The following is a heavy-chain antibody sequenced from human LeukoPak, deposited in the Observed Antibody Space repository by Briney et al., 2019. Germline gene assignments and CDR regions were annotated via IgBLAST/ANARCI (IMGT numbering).Heavy chain of an antibody. CDR2: INPNSGGT. D-gene: IGHD3-16*02. Sequence: GASVKVSCKASGYTFTVYYMHWVRQAPGQGLEWMGWINPNSGGTNYAQKFQGRVTMTRDTSISTAYMELSRLRSDDTAVYYCARDRGLIMITFGGVIQYWGQGTLVTVSS. CDR3: ARDRGLIMITFGGVIQY. CDR1: GYTFTVYY. V-gene: IGHV1-2*02. J-gene: IGHJ4*02.